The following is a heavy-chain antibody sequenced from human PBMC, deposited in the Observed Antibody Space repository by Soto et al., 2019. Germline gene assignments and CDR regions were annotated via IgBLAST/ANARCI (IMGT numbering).Heavy chain of an antibody. CDR2: IYWDDDK. D-gene: IGHD6-13*01. J-gene: IGHJ4*02. V-gene: IGHV2-5*02. CDR1: GFSLSTSGVG. Sequence: QITLKESGPTLVKPTQPLTLTCTFSGFSLSTSGVGVGWIRQPPGKALEWLALIYWDDDKRYSPSLKSRLTITKDTSKNQVVLTMTNMDPVDTATYYCAHTQGIAAGLIAFEYWGQGTLVTVSS. CDR3: AHTQGIAAGLIAFEY.